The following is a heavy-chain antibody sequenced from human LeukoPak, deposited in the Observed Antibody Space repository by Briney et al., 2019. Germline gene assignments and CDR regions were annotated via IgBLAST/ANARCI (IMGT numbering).Heavy chain of an antibody. CDR2: ISGSGGST. CDR3: AKDSGYDSSGYYTNWFDP. D-gene: IGHD3-22*01. Sequence: GGSLRLSCAASGFTFSSYAMSWVRQAPGKGLEWVSAISGSGGSTYYADSVKGRFTISRDNSKNTLYLQMNSLRAEDTAVNYCAKDSGYDSSGYYTNWFDPWGQGTLVTVSS. CDR1: GFTFSSYA. V-gene: IGHV3-23*01. J-gene: IGHJ5*02.